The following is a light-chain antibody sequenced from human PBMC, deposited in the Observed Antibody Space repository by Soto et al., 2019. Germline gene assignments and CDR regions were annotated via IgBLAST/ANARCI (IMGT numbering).Light chain of an antibody. CDR2: GAS. Sequence: EIVLTQSPVTLSFSPVGRSTRSFIASQSVSSSYLAWYQQKPGQAPRLLIFGASSRATGIPDRFSGSGSGTDFTLTISRLEPEDFAVYYCQQYGGSSWTFGQGTKVDIK. CDR3: QQYGGSSWT. J-gene: IGKJ1*01. CDR1: QSVSSSY. V-gene: IGKV3-20*01.